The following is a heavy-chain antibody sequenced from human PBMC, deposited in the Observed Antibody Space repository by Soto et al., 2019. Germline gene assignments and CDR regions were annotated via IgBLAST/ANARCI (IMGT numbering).Heavy chain of an antibody. D-gene: IGHD4-17*01. CDR2: INHSGST. CDR1: GGSFSGYY. J-gene: IGHJ4*02. Sequence: SETLSLTCAVYGGSFSGYYWSWIRQPPGKGLEWIGEINHSGSTNYNPSLESRVTMSVDTSKNHFSLRLSSVTTADTAVYYCARDYGGYTTDYWGQGTLVTVSS. V-gene: IGHV4-34*01. CDR3: ARDYGGYTTDY.